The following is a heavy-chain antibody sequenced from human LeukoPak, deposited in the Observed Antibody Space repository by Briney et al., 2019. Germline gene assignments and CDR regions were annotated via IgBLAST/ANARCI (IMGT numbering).Heavy chain of an antibody. J-gene: IGHJ4*02. CDR2: ISSRSSTI. Sequence: GGSLRLSCAASGCTFSSYSMNWVRQAPGKGLEWVSYISSRSSTIYYADSVKGRFTISRDNAKNSPYLQMNSLRAEDTAVYYCARAPEMYYDYVWGSYRSFFDYWGQGTLVTVSS. CDR1: GCTFSSYS. CDR3: ARAPEMYYDYVWGSYRSFFDY. V-gene: IGHV3-48*01. D-gene: IGHD3-16*02.